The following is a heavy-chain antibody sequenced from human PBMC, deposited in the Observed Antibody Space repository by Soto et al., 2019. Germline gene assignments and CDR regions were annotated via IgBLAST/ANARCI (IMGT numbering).Heavy chain of an antibody. D-gene: IGHD1-26*01. Sequence: EVQLVESGGGLVKPGGSLRLSCAASGFTFSSYSMNWVRQAPGKGLEWVSSISSSSSYIYYADSVKGRFTISRDNAKNSLYPQMNSLSAEDTAVYYCATAGGPSGSYYHSWGQGTLVTVSS. CDR3: ATAGGPSGSYYHS. J-gene: IGHJ4*02. V-gene: IGHV3-21*01. CDR2: ISSSSSYI. CDR1: GFTFSSYS.